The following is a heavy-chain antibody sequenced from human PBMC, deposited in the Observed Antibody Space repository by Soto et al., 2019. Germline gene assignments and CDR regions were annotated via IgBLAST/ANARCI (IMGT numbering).Heavy chain of an antibody. CDR1: GFTFSSYS. D-gene: IGHD2-8*01. CDR2: ISSSSSYI. V-gene: IGHV3-21*01. Sequence: GGSLRLSCAASGFTFSSYSMNWVRQAPGKGLEWVSSISSSSSYIYYADSVKGRFTISRDNAKNSLYLQMNSLRAEDTAVYYCARSLGVRTGYYMDVWGKGTTVTVSS. CDR3: ARSLGVRTGYYMDV. J-gene: IGHJ6*03.